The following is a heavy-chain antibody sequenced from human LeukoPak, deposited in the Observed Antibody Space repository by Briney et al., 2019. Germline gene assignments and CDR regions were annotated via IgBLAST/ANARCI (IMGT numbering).Heavy chain of an antibody. V-gene: IGHV1-69*04. Sequence: SVKVSCKASGGTFSSYAISWVRQAPGQGLEWMGRIIPILGIANYAQKFQGRVTITADKSTSTAYMELSSLRSEDTAVYYCASSGYDYQIDYWGQGTLVTVSS. D-gene: IGHD5-12*01. CDR2: IIPILGIA. CDR1: GGTFSSYA. J-gene: IGHJ4*02. CDR3: ASSGYDYQIDY.